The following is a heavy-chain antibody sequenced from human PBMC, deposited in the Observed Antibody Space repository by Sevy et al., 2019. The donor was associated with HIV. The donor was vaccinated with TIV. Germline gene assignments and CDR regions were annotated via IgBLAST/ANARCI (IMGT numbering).Heavy chain of an antibody. CDR3: ARERGISFIVGATTGAFDI. V-gene: IGHV3-7*01. Sequence: GGSLRLSCAASGFTFSSYWMSWVRQAPGKGLEWVANIKQDGSEKYYVDSVKGRFTISRDNAKNSLYLQMNSLRAEDTAVFYCARERGISFIVGATTGAFDIGGKGTMVTVS. D-gene: IGHD1-26*01. CDR2: IKQDGSEK. J-gene: IGHJ3*02. CDR1: GFTFSSYW.